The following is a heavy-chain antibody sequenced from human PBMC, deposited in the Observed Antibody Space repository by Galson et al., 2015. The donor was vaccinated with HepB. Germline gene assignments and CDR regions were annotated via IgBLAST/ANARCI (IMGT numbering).Heavy chain of an antibody. Sequence: TLSLTCTVSGGSISSGGYYWSWIRQHPGKGLEWIGYIYYSGSTYYNPSLKSRVTISVDTSKNQFSLKLSSVTAADTAVYYCARGGVVTRWPFSFDYWGQGTLVTVSS. V-gene: IGHV4-31*03. CDR1: GGSISSGGYY. CDR2: IYYSGST. CDR3: ARGGVVTRWPFSFDY. D-gene: IGHD4-23*01. J-gene: IGHJ4*02.